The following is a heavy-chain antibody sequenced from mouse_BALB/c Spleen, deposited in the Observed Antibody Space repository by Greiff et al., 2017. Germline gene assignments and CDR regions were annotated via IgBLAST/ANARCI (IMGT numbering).Heavy chain of an antibody. CDR1: GFAFSSYD. D-gene: IGHD1-1*01. Sequence: EVMLVESGGGLVKPGGSLKLSCAASGFAFSSYDMSWVRQTPEKRLEWVAYISDGGSYTYYPDSVKGRFTISRDNAKNNLYLQMSSLKSEDTAMYYCARPYYYGSSPFAYWGQGTLVTVSA. CDR2: ISDGGSYT. CDR3: ARPYYYGSSPFAY. V-gene: IGHV5-9-2*01. J-gene: IGHJ3*01.